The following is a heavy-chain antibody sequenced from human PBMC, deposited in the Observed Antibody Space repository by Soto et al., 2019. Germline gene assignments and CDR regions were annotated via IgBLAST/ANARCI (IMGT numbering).Heavy chain of an antibody. Sequence: SESRPLTCTVSRAYRRTDYWSWIRQPPGKRLEWIGYIYNSGSTTQNPSLKSRVSISVDTSRNQFSLRLRSVTAADTAVYYCARTEYEKIGHDYWGPGILVTVS. CDR3: ARTEYEKIGHDY. V-gene: IGHV4-59*01. CDR2: IYNSGST. J-gene: IGHJ4*02. D-gene: IGHD6-6*01. CDR1: RAYRRTDY.